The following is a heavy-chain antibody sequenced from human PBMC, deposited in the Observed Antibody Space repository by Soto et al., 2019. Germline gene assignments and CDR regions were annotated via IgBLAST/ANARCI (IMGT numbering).Heavy chain of an antibody. V-gene: IGHV3-48*02. D-gene: IGHD3-9*01. CDR3: ARDQDGILRYFDWFPFDY. CDR1: EFTFSSYW. Sequence: GGSLRLSCAASEFTFSSYWMYWVRQAPGKGLEWVSYIKSSSSTIYYADSVKGRFTISRDNAKNSLYLQMNSLRDEDTAVYYCARDQDGILRYFDWFPFDYWGQGTLVTVSS. CDR2: IKSSSSTI. J-gene: IGHJ4*02.